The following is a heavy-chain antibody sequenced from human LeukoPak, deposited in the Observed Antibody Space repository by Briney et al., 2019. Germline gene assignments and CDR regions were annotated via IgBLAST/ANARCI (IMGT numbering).Heavy chain of an antibody. Sequence: TGGSLTLSCAASGFTFSSYGMSGVRQAPGKGLEGVSAISGSGGSTYYADSVKGRFTISRDNSKNTLYLQMNSLRAEDTAVYYCAKDRSSGYPYYFDYWGQGTLVTVSS. CDR1: GFTFSSYG. CDR2: ISGSGGST. J-gene: IGHJ4*02. CDR3: AKDRSSGYPYYFDY. D-gene: IGHD3-22*01. V-gene: IGHV3-23*01.